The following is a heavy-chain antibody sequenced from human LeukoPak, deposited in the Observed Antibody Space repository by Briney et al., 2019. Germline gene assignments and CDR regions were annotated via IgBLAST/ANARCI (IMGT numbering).Heavy chain of an antibody. D-gene: IGHD3-22*01. V-gene: IGHV3-23*01. CDR2: ISGSGGST. J-gene: IGHJ3*02. Sequence: GGSLRLSCAASGFTFSSYAMSWVRQAPGKGLEWVSAISGSGGSTYYADSVKGRFTISRDNSKNTLYLQMNSLRAEDTAVCYCAKDLGFYDYYDSSAKGFFDIWGQGTMVTVSS. CDR3: AKDLGFYDYYDSSAKGFFDI. CDR1: GFTFSSYA.